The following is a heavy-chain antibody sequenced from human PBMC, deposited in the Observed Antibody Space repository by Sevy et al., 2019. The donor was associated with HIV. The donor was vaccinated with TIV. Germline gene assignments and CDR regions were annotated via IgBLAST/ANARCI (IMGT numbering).Heavy chain of an antibody. D-gene: IGHD4-17*01. CDR2: IGGSDERT. Sequence: GGSLRLSCAASGFSFSSYTMAWVRQAPGKGLEWVSSIGGSDERTFYADPVKGRFTISRDNSKNALHLQMNSLRVEDTAVYYCAKDYGDFRNWFDSWGQRTLVTVSS. CDR1: GFSFSSYT. CDR3: AKDYGDFRNWFDS. V-gene: IGHV3-23*01. J-gene: IGHJ5*01.